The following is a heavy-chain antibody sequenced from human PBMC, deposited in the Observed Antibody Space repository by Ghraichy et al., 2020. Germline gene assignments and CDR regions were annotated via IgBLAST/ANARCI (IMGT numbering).Heavy chain of an antibody. V-gene: IGHV3-21*01. D-gene: IGHD2-2*01. CDR2: ISSSSSYI. J-gene: IGHJ3*02. CDR3: ARDRGYCSSTSCSSSRGAFDI. CDR1: GFTFSSYS. Sequence: LSLTCAASGFTFSSYSMNWVRQAPGKGLEWVSSISSSSSYIYYADSVKGRFTISRDNAKNSLYLQMNSLRAEDTAVYYCARDRGYCSSTSCSSSRGAFDIWGQGTMVTVSS.